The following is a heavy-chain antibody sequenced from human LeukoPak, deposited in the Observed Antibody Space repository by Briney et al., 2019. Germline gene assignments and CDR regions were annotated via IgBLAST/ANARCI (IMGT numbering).Heavy chain of an antibody. J-gene: IGHJ5*02. CDR1: GGTFSSYA. CDR3: ARGGITIFGVVITWFDP. CDR2: IIPIFGTA. V-gene: IGHV1-69*05. Sequence: SVKVSCRASGGTFSSYAISWVRQAPGQGLGWMGGIIPIFGTANYAQKFQGRVTITTDESTSTAYMELSSLRSEDTAVYYCARGGITIFGVVITWFDPWGQGTLVTVSS. D-gene: IGHD3-3*01.